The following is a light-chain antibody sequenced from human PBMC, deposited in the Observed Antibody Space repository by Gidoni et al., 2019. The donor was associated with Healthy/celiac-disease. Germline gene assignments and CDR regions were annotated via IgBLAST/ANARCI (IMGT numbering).Light chain of an antibody. V-gene: IGLV3-1*01. J-gene: IGLJ2*01. CDR3: QAWDSSTAI. CDR1: KLGDKY. Sequence: SYELTQPPSVSLAPGQPATITCSGDKLGDKYACWYQQKPGQSPVLVIYQESKRPSGIPERFSGSNSGNTATLTISGTQAMDEADYYCQAWDSSTAIFGGGTKLTVL. CDR2: QES.